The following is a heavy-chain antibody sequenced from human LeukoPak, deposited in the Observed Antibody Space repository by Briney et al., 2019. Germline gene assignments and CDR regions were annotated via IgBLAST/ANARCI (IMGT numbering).Heavy chain of an antibody. D-gene: IGHD6-6*01. Sequence: GASVKVSCKASGYTFIDYYIHWVRQAPGQGLEWMGWTHPNSGGTNHGQKFQGRVTMTRDTSISTAYLELSRLRSDDTAVYYCAKSGRSKIRFEYSSSTSFDYWGQGTLVTVSS. CDR3: AKSGRSKIRFEYSSSTSFDY. CDR1: GYTFIDYY. J-gene: IGHJ4*02. CDR2: THPNSGGT. V-gene: IGHV1-2*02.